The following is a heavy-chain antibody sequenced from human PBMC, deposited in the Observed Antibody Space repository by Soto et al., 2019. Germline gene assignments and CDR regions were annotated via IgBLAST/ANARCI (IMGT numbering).Heavy chain of an antibody. Sequence: SVKVSCKASGGTFSSYAISWVRQAPGQGLEWMGGIIPIFGTANYAQKFQGRVTITADESTSTAYMELSSLRSEDTAVYYCACKSDIVVVPAAMDPYYYYYGMDVWGQGTTVTVSS. CDR3: ACKSDIVVVPAAMDPYYYYYGMDV. CDR2: IIPIFGTA. J-gene: IGHJ6*02. CDR1: GGTFSSYA. D-gene: IGHD2-2*01. V-gene: IGHV1-69*13.